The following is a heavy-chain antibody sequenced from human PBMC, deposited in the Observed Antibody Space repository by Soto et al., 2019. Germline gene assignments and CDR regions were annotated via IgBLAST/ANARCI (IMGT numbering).Heavy chain of an antibody. CDR3: ANPQISMAHFDD. CDR1: GGSISESNYY. D-gene: IGHD3-10*01. V-gene: IGHV4-39*01. CDR2: IIYSGST. Sequence: PSETLSLTCIVSGGSISESNYYWGWIRQPPGKGLEWIGSIIYSGSTFYNPSLKSRVTLSVDTSRNQFSLKLSSVTAADTAVYYCANPQISMAHFDDWGQGTRVTVS. J-gene: IGHJ4*02.